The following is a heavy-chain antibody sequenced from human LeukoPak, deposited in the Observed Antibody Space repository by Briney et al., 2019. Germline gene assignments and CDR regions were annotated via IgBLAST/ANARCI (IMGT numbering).Heavy chain of an antibody. CDR1: GLSFSSFA. CDR3: ARASWVSTADAVR. J-gene: IGHJ4*02. Sequence: PGGSLTLSCAASGLSFSSFAMSWVRQAPARGLEWLSSMKGTGEKFYADSVRGRFTPSRDDSRNTVYLQLNNLRVEDTAVYYCARASWVSTADAVRWGQGTVVTVSS. D-gene: IGHD3-16*01. V-gene: IGHV3-23*01. CDR2: MKGTGEK.